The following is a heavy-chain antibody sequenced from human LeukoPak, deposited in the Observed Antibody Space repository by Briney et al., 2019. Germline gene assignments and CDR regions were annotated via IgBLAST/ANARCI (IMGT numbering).Heavy chain of an antibody. V-gene: IGHV3-43*02. CDR2: ISRDSGTT. J-gene: IGHJ4*02. CDR1: GFTFDHYA. Sequence: GGSLRLSCATSGFTFDHYAFHWVRQVPGKGLEWVSLISRDSGTTSYGDSVKGRFTISRDNRKNSLYMQMNSLKTEDSALYYCTKEFSGSYENWGQGTLVTVSS. CDR3: TKEFSGSYEN. D-gene: IGHD3-10*01.